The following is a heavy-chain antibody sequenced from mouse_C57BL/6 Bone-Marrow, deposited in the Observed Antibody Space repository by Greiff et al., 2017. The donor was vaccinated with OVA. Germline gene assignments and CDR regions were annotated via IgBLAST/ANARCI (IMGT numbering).Heavy chain of an antibody. CDR3: ARGAVLKAMDY. Sequence: VQLQQSGAELVKPGASVKISCKASGYAFSSYWMNWVKQRPGKGLEWIGQIYPGDGDTNYNGKFKGKATLTADKSSSTAYMQLSSLTSEDSAVYFCARGAVLKAMDYWGQGTSVTVSS. J-gene: IGHJ4*01. CDR1: GYAFSSYW. CDR2: IYPGDGDT. D-gene: IGHD3-3*01. V-gene: IGHV1-80*01.